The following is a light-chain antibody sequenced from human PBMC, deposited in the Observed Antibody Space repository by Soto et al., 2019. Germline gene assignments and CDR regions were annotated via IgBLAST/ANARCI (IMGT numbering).Light chain of an antibody. CDR1: QSVSSY. CDR2: DAS. CDR3: QQRSIWPLLT. Sequence: EIVLTQSPATLSLSPGERATLSCRASQSVSSYLAWYQQKPGQAPRLLIYDASNRATGIPARFSGSGSGTDFTLTISSLEPEDCAVYYCQQRSIWPLLTFGGGTNVEIK. V-gene: IGKV3-11*01. J-gene: IGKJ4*01.